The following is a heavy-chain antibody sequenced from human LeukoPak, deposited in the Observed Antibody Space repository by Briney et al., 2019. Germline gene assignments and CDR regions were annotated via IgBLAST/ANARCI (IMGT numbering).Heavy chain of an antibody. CDR1: GGTFSSYA. CDR2: IIPILGIA. CDR3: ARDFTQQQPNHH. J-gene: IGHJ5*02. Sequence: SVKVSCKASGGTFSSYAISWVRQAPGQGLEWMGRIIPILGIANYAQKFQGRVTITADKSTSTAYMELSSLRSEDTAVYYCARDFTQQQPNHHWGQGTLVTVSS. D-gene: IGHD6-13*01. V-gene: IGHV1-69*04.